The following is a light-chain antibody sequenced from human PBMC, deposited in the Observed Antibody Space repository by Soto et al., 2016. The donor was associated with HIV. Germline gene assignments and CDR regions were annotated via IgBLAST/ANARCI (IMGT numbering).Light chain of an antibody. CDR3: QVWDSSSDEYV. CDR2: DDS. CDR1: NIGDRG. Sequence: SYELTQPPSVSVAPGKTARITCGGDNIGDRGVHWYQQKPGQAPVLVVYDDSGRPSGIPERFSGSNSGNTATLSISRVAAGDEADYYCQVWDSSSDEYVFGTGTKATVL. V-gene: IGLV3-21*03. J-gene: IGLJ1*01.